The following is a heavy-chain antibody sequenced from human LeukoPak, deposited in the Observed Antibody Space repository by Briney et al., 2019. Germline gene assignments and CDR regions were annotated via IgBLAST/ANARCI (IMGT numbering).Heavy chain of an antibody. V-gene: IGHV1-69*13. D-gene: IGHD3-22*01. CDR2: IVPIFGTA. CDR1: GGTFSSYA. CDR3: ARSVYDSSGYYPFGY. Sequence: GASVKVSCNASGGTFSSYAISWVRQAPGQGLEWVGGIVPIFGTANYAQKFQGRVTITADESTRTAYTELSSLRIADTAVYYCARSVYDSSGYYPFGYWGKGTLVTVSS. J-gene: IGHJ4*02.